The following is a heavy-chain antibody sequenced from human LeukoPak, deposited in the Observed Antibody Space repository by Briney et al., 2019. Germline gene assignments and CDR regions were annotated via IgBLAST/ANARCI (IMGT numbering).Heavy chain of an antibody. CDR3: ARKTAGHYPFDS. CDR2: ISSSSSYI. J-gene: IGHJ4*01. CDR1: GFTFSSYS. V-gene: IGHV3-21*04. D-gene: IGHD3-22*01. Sequence: GGSLRLSCAASGFTFSSYSMNWVRQAPGKGLEWVSSISSSSSYIYYADSVRGRFTISKDNSKNTLYLQMNSLRVEDTAVYYCARKTAGHYPFDSWGQGTLVTVSS.